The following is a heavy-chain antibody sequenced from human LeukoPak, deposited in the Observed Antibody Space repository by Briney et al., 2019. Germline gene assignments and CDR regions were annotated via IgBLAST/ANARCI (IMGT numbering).Heavy chain of an antibody. V-gene: IGHV3-23*01. J-gene: IGHJ3*01. CDR3: GKDPNGDYLGAFDF. CDR2: IGGSGDTT. CDR1: GFIFSNYV. Sequence: GGSLRLSCAASGFIFSNYVMAWVRQAPGKGLEWVSGIGGSGDTTYYAESVKGRFTISRDNSKNTLYLQMNSLRAEDTAVYYCGKDPNGDYLGAFDFWGQGTMVTVSS. D-gene: IGHD2-8*01.